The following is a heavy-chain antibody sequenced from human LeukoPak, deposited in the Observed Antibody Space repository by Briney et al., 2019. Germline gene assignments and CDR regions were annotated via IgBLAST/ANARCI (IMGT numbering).Heavy chain of an antibody. Sequence: GGSLRLSCAASGFTFSDYYMSWIRQAPGKGLEWVSYISSSGSTIYYADSVKGRFTVSRDNAKNSLYLQMNSLRAEDTAVYYCAREVDYYDRSRTGFDPWGQGTLVTVSS. CDR2: ISSSGSTI. J-gene: IGHJ5*02. V-gene: IGHV3-11*01. D-gene: IGHD3-22*01. CDR3: AREVDYYDRSRTGFDP. CDR1: GFTFSDYY.